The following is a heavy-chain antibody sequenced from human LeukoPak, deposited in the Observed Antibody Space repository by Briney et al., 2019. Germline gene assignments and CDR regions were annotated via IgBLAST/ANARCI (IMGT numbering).Heavy chain of an antibody. CDR1: GYSISSGYY. CDR2: IYHGGST. J-gene: IGHJ4*02. D-gene: IGHD6-19*01. V-gene: IGHV4-38-2*01. CDR3: ARHDWVAVAGTCDY. Sequence: SETLSLTCAVSGYSISSGYYWGWIRQPPGKGLEWIRSIYHGGSTYYNPSLKSRVTISVDTSKNQFSLKLSSVTAADTAVYYCARHDWVAVAGTCDYWGQGTLATVSS.